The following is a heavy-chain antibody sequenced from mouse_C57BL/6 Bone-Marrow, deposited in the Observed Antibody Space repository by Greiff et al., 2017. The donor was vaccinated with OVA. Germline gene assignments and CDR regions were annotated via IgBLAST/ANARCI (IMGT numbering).Heavy chain of an antibody. CDR1: GYTFTSYW. CDR3: ARDSNYGAWFAY. J-gene: IGHJ3*01. D-gene: IGHD2-5*01. CDR2: IDPSDSYT. Sequence: QVQLQQPGAELVMPGASVKLSCKASGYTFTSYWMHWVKQRPGQGLEWIGEIDPSDSYTNYNQKFKGKSTLTVDKSSSTAYMQLSSLTSEYSAVYYCARDSNYGAWFAYWGQGTLVTVSA. V-gene: IGHV1-69*01.